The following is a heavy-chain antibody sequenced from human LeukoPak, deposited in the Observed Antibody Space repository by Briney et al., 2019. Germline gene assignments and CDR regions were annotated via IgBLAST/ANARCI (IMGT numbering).Heavy chain of an antibody. CDR1: GFTFSSYA. Sequence: GGSLRLSCAASGFTFSSYAMSWVRQAPGKGLDWVSAISGSGGSTYYADSVKGRFTISRDNSKNTLYLQMNSLRAEDTAVYYCAKDLDCSSTSCYPDYWGQGTLVTVSS. V-gene: IGHV3-23*01. J-gene: IGHJ4*02. D-gene: IGHD2-2*01. CDR2: ISGSGGST. CDR3: AKDLDCSSTSCYPDY.